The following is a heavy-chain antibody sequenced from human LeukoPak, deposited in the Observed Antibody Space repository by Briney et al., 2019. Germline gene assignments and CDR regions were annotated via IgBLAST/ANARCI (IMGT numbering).Heavy chain of an antibody. CDR2: ISGDGGST. J-gene: IGHJ4*02. V-gene: IGHV3-43*02. CDR3: AKDGHYYDNSGYSYYFDY. D-gene: IGHD3-22*01. Sequence: GGSLRLSCAASGFTFDDYAMHWVRQAPGKGLEWVSLISGDGGSTYYADSVKGRFTISRDNSKNSLYLQMNSLRTEDTALYYCAKDGHYYDNSGYSYYFDYWGQGTLVIVSS. CDR1: GFTFDDYA.